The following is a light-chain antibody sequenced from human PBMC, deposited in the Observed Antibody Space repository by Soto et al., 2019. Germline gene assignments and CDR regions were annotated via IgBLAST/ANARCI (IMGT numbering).Light chain of an antibody. V-gene: IGKV3-11*01. CDR3: QQHSNWPIT. Sequence: EVVMTQSPGTLSVSPGERAILSCRASQSLTTNLAWYQQKPGQAPRLLIHDASTRATGIPARFSGGGSATDFTLTISSLEPEDFAIYYCQQHSNWPITFGQGTRLEIK. CDR1: QSLTTN. CDR2: DAS. J-gene: IGKJ5*01.